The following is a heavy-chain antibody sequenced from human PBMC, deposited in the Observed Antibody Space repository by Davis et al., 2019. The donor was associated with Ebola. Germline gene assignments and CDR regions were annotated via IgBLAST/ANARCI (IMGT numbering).Heavy chain of an antibody. CDR2: IYTGDSDT. Sequence: GESLKISCKDSEDSFTSHWIGWVRQMPGKGLEWMGIIYTGDSDTRYSPSFRGQVIISADKSMKTAFLQWSSLKASDSGMYYCASLRRTITGMDDGFDIWGEGTMVTVSS. CDR1: EDSFTSHW. CDR3: ASLRRTITGMDDGFDI. D-gene: IGHD2-8*02. J-gene: IGHJ3*02. V-gene: IGHV5-51*01.